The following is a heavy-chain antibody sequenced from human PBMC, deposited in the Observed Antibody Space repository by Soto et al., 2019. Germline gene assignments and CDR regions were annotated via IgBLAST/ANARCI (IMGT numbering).Heavy chain of an antibody. CDR3: TRRDHDFLTGPISFDP. Sequence: GGSLRLSCAASGFTFSGSAMHWVRQASGKGLEWVGRIRSRANSYATSYAASVKGRFTISRDDSKNTAYLQMNSLKAEDTAVYYCTRRDHDFLTGPISFDPWGQGTLVTVSS. CDR1: GFTFSGSA. D-gene: IGHD3-9*01. CDR2: IRSRANSYAT. J-gene: IGHJ5*02. V-gene: IGHV3-73*01.